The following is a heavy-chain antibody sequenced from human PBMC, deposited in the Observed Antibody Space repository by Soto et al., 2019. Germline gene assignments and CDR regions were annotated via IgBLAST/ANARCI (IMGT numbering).Heavy chain of an antibody. D-gene: IGHD6-13*01. CDR2: ISNNGAHT. V-gene: IGHV3-64*01. CDR3: ARRGYGSRWPNVYIDF. Sequence: EAQLVESGGCLVQPGGSLRLSCAASGFTFSNYEMHWVRQAPGKGLEYVSGISNNGAHTDYAKSVKGRFTISRDNYENTLYRQMGSLRAEDMALYYCARRGYGSRWPNVYIDFWGKGTTVTFSS. CDR1: GFTFSNYE. J-gene: IGHJ6*03.